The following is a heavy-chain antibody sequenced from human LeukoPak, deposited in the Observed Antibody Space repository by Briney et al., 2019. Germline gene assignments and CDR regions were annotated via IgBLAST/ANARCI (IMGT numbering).Heavy chain of an antibody. V-gene: IGHV7-4-1*02. Sequence: ASVKVSCKASGYTFTSNAMNWVRQAPGQGLEWMGWINTNTGNPAYAQGFTGRFVFSLDTSVSTAYLRISTLRAEDTAVYYCARGPYSGMDVWGQGTTVTVSS. CDR2: INTNTGNP. CDR3: ARGPYSGMDV. J-gene: IGHJ6*02. CDR1: GYTFTSNA. D-gene: IGHD4-11*01.